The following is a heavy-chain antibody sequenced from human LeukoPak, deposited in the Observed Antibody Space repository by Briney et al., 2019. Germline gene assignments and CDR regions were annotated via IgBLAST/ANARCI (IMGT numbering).Heavy chain of an antibody. D-gene: IGHD6-13*01. CDR3: ARDRGSSWEF. CDR2: IYSNGSP. J-gene: IGHJ4*02. V-gene: IGHV4-4*07. Sequence: SETLSLTCAVYGGSMGGYYWSWIRQPAGKRLEWIGRIYSNGSPTYNPSLQSRITMTIDTSRNQFSLRMTSMTAADAAVYFCARDRGSSWEFWGRGTLVTVSS. CDR1: GGSMGGYY.